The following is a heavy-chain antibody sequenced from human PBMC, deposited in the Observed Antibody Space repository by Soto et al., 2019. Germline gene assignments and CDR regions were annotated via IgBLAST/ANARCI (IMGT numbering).Heavy chain of an antibody. V-gene: IGHV1-18*04. D-gene: IGHD3-10*01. CDR3: AREFITMVRRVRAPPRY. CDR1: GYTFTSYG. CDR2: ISAYNGNT. Sequence: ASVKVSCKASGYTFTSYGISWVRQAPGQGLEWMGWISAYNGNTNYAQKLQGRVTMTTDTSTSTAYMELRSLRSEETAVYYCAREFITMVRRVRAPPRYWAQGILVTI. J-gene: IGHJ4*02.